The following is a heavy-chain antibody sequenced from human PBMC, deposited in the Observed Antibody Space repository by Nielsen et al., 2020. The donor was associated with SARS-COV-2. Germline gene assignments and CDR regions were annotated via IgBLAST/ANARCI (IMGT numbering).Heavy chain of an antibody. Sequence: GGSLRLSCAGSGFTFSDFYLSWIRQAPGKGLEWVAVIWYDGSNKYYADSVKGRFTISRDNSKNTLYLQMNSLRAEDTAVYYCARDSVSYDFWSGYYPPYYYYGMDVWGQGTTVTVSS. J-gene: IGHJ6*02. CDR3: ARDSVSYDFWSGYYPPYYYYGMDV. CDR2: IWYDGSNK. V-gene: IGHV3-33*08. CDR1: GFTFSDFY. D-gene: IGHD3-3*01.